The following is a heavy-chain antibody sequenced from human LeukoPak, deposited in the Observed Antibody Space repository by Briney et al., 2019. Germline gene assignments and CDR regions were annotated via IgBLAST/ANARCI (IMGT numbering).Heavy chain of an antibody. Sequence: GRSLRLSCAASGFTFSSYAMYWVRQAPGKGLEWVAVISYDGSNKYYADSVKGRFTISRDNSKNTLYLQMNSLRAEDTAVYYCARGVGYYYDSSGYETTIDYWGQGTLVTVSS. CDR1: GFTFSSYA. CDR3: ARGVGYYYDSSGYETTIDY. V-gene: IGHV3-30*04. D-gene: IGHD3-22*01. J-gene: IGHJ4*02. CDR2: ISYDGSNK.